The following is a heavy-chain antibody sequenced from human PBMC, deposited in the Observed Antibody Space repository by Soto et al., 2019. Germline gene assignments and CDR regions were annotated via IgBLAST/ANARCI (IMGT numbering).Heavy chain of an antibody. CDR2: ISTSGITI. Sequence: QGQLVESGGGLVKPGGSLRLSCAASGFIFSDYYMTWIRQSPGKGLEWVSYISTSGITISYADSVKGRFTISRDDAKNSLYLQMNSLRAEDTAVYYCARAGGSGWSLDYWGQGTLVTVSS. CDR1: GFIFSDYY. D-gene: IGHD6-19*01. J-gene: IGHJ4*02. V-gene: IGHV3-11*01. CDR3: ARAGGSGWSLDY.